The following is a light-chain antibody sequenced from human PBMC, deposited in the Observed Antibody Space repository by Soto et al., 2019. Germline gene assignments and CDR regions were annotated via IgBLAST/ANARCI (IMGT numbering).Light chain of an antibody. V-gene: IGKV1-39*01. CDR3: QQSYSTPQGLT. CDR1: QSISSY. J-gene: IGKJ4*01. Sequence: DIQMTQSPSSLSASVGDRVTITCRASQSISSYLNWYQQKPGKAPQLLIYAASSLQSGVPSRFSGSGSGTDFTLTISSLQPEDFATYYCQQSYSTPQGLTFGGGTKVEIK. CDR2: AAS.